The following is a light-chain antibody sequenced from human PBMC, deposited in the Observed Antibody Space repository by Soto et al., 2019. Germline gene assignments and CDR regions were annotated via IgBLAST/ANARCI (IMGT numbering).Light chain of an antibody. CDR1: QSVSSY. CDR2: DAS. V-gene: IGKV3-11*01. CDR3: QQYGSSSWT. J-gene: IGKJ1*01. Sequence: ELALPQSPATLSLSPGERATLSRRASQSVSSYLAWYPKKPGQAPRLRIYDASNRATGIPARFSVSESGTDFTLTISRLEPEDLAVYYGQQYGSSSWTFGQGTKVDIK.